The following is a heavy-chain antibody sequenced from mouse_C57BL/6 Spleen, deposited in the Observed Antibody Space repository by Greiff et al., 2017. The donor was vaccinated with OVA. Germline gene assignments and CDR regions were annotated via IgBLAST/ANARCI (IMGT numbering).Heavy chain of an antibody. CDR2: ICPGGGDT. CDR1: GYAFSSSW. V-gene: IGHV1-82*01. CDR3: AGEIGPVPVDY. Sequence: VQLQQSGPELVKPGASVKISCKASGYAFSSSWMNWVKQRPGKGLEWIGRICPGGGDTNYTGKFKGRATLTADKSSSTAYMQLSSLTSEDSAVYFCAGEIGPVPVDYWGQGTTLTVSS. J-gene: IGHJ2*01.